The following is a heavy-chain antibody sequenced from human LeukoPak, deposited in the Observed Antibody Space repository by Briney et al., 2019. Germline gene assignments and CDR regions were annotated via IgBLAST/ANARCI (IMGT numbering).Heavy chain of an antibody. J-gene: IGHJ5*02. D-gene: IGHD6-13*01. CDR1: GDSVSSNSAA. CDR2: TYYRSKWLN. CDR3: ARTLPAAGYPWFDT. V-gene: IGHV6-1*01. Sequence: SQTLSLTCAISGDSVSSNSAAWNWIRQSPSRGLEWLGRTYYRSKWLNDYARSVKGRITFNPDTSKSQFSLHLNSVTPEDTAVYYCARTLPAAGYPWFDTWGQGTLVTVSS.